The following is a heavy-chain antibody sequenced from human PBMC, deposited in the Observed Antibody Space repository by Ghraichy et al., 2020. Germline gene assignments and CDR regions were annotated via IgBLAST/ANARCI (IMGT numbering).Heavy chain of an antibody. V-gene: IGHV3-30*03. CDR3: VAFDGATTGTY. Sequence: GGSLRLSCAASGFTFNSYGMHWVRQAPGKGLEWVSVISYDGGTKYYADSVKGRFTISRDYSKNALYLQMNSLRVEDTAMYYCVAFDGATTGTYWGQGTLVTVSS. CDR1: GFTFNSYG. CDR2: ISYDGGTK. D-gene: IGHD1-1*01. J-gene: IGHJ4*02.